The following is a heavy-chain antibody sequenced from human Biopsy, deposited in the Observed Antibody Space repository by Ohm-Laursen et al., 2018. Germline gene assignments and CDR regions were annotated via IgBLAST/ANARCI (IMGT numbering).Heavy chain of an antibody. CDR2: IIPTFDTP. D-gene: IGHD3-10*01. CDR1: GGTFSSYV. J-gene: IGHJ5*02. CDR3: AGGAAKGNPYDH. Sequence: VSSVTVSCKASGGTFSSYVISWVRQAPGQGLEWLGRIIPTFDTPTYAPDFQGRVTFTADKSTGTAHLDLGRLRSEDTAIYYCAGGAAKGNPYDHWGQGTLVTVSS. V-gene: IGHV1-69*06.